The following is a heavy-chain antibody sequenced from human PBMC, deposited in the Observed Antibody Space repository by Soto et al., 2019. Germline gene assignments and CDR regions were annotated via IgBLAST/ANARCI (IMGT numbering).Heavy chain of an antibody. CDR2: IYYSGST. V-gene: IGHV4-30-4*01. CDR1: GGSISSGDYY. CDR3: ARETPLHASFDY. D-gene: IGHD4-4*01. Sequence: SETLSLTCTVSGGSISSGDYYWSWVRQPPGKGLEWIGYIYYSGSTYYNPSLKSRVTISVDTSKNQFSLKLTSVTAADTAVYYCARETPLHASFDYPGRRPLGTVST. J-gene: IGHJ4*02.